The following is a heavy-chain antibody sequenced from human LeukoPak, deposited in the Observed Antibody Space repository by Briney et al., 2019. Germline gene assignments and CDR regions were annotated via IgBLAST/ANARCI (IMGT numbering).Heavy chain of an antibody. J-gene: IGHJ4*02. CDR2: INHSGST. CDR1: GGSFSGYY. Sequence: SETLSLTCAVYGGSFSGYYWSWIRQPPGKGLEWIGEINHSGSTNYNPSLKSRVTISVDTSKNQFSLKLSSVTAADTAVYYCARRTSYWGQGTLVTVST. CDR3: ARRTSY. V-gene: IGHV4-34*01. D-gene: IGHD2-2*01.